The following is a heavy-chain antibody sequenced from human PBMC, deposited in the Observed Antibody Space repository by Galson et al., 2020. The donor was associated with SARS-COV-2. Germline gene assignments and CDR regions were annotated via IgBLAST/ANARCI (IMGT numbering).Heavy chain of an antibody. Sequence: GGSLRLSCAASGFPFSTYAMHWVRQAPGKGLEWVAAISYDGSYKHDVDSLKGRFTISRDNATNSLYLQMNSLRAEDTAVYYCARGRNYYDSSGPLDYWGQGTLVTVSS. CDR2: ISYDGSYK. V-gene: IGHV3-30*07. D-gene: IGHD3-22*01. J-gene: IGHJ4*02. CDR1: GFPFSTYA. CDR3: ARGRNYYDSSGPLDY.